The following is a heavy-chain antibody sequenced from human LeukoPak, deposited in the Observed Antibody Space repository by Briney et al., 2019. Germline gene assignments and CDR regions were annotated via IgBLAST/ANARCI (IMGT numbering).Heavy chain of an antibody. D-gene: IGHD6-13*01. J-gene: IGHJ5*02. V-gene: IGHV1-46*01. CDR2: INPSGGST. CDR3: ARGGIAAAGNGENWFDP. CDR1: GYTFTSSY. Sequence: GASVKVSCKAAGYTFTSSYIHWGRHAPGQGLEWMGIINPSGGSTSYAQKFQGRVTMTRDTSTSTVYMELSSLRSEDTAVYYCARGGIAAAGNGENWFDPWGQGTLVTVSS.